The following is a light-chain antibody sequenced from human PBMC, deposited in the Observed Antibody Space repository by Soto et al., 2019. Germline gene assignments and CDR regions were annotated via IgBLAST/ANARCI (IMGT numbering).Light chain of an antibody. Sequence: QSVLTQPASVSGSPGQSITISCTGTSSDVGTYNFVSWYQQHPGKAPKVMIYESNKRPSGVPHRFSGSKSDNMASLTISGLQAEDEADYYCSSHTASSVLFGGGTKLTVL. CDR3: SSHTASSVL. CDR1: SSDVGTYNF. V-gene: IGLV2-14*02. CDR2: ESN. J-gene: IGLJ2*01.